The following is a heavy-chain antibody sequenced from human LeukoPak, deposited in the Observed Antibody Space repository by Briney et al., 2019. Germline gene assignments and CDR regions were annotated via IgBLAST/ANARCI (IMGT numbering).Heavy chain of an antibody. CDR3: ARGAPGYSYADNWFDP. Sequence: GGSLRLSCAASGFTFSSYAMSWVRQAPGKGLEYVSAISGSGASTYYADSVKGRFTISRDNSKNTLYLQMNSLRAEDTAVYYCARGAPGYSYADNWFDPWGQGTLVTVSS. J-gene: IGHJ5*02. CDR2: ISGSGAST. CDR1: GFTFSSYA. V-gene: IGHV3-23*01. D-gene: IGHD5-18*01.